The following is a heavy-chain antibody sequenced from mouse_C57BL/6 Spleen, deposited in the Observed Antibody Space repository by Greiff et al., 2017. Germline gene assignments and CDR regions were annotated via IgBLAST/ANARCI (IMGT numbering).Heavy chain of an antibody. CDR1: GYTFTDYE. J-gene: IGHJ3*01. CDR3: TRSGDYDPGPWFAY. CDR2: IDPETGGT. D-gene: IGHD2-4*01. Sequence: QVQLQQSGAELVRPGASVTLSCKASGYTFTDYEMHWVKQTPVHGLEWIGAIDPETGGTAYNQKFKGKAILTADKSSSTAYMELRSLTSEDSAVYYCTRSGDYDPGPWFAYWGQGTLVTVSA. V-gene: IGHV1-15*01.